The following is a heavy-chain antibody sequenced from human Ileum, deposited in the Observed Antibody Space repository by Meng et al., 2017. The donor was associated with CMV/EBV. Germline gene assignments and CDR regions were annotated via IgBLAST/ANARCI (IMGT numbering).Heavy chain of an antibody. CDR1: GGTFSSYA. Sequence: SVKVSCKASGGTFSSYAISWVRQAPGQGLEWRGGINPILGIANYAQKYQGRVTITADKSTSTAYMELSSLRSEDTAVYYCAAGFRGYCSSTSCYLGYNWFDPWGQGTLVTVSS. J-gene: IGHJ5*02. CDR2: INPILGIA. D-gene: IGHD2-2*01. V-gene: IGHV1-69*10. CDR3: AAGFRGYCSSTSCYLGYNWFDP.